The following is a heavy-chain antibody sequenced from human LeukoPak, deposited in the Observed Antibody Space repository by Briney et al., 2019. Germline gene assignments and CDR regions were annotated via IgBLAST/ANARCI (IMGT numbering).Heavy chain of an antibody. V-gene: IGHV1-2*06. CDR1: EYTFTGYY. J-gene: IGHJ4*02. D-gene: IGHD1-26*01. Sequence: GASVKVSCKASEYTFTGYYMHWVLQAPGQGLEWMGRINPNSGGTNYAQKFQGRVTMTRDTSISTAYMELSRLRSDDTAVYYCARAAPGEWELPPPEPRQFDYWGQGTLVTVSS. CDR3: ARAAPGEWELPPPEPRQFDY. CDR2: INPNSGGT.